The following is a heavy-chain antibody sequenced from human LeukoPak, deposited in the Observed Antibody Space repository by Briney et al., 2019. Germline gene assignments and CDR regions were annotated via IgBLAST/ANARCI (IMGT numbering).Heavy chain of an antibody. CDR1: GFAVSANY. D-gene: IGHD6-6*01. CDR3: ARFEYRGASHGMDV. V-gene: IGHV3-66*01. Sequence: PGGSLRLSCAASGFAVSANYMSWVRQAPGKGLGLVSVIYSAGSTDYTDSVKGRFTISRDYSKNPLYLQMNSLRAEDTAVYYCARFEYRGASHGMDVWGQGTTVIVSS. J-gene: IGHJ6*02. CDR2: IYSAGST.